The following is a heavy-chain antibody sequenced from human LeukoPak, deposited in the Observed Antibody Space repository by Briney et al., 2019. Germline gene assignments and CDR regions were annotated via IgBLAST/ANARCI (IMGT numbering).Heavy chain of an antibody. CDR3: VRERAPFDAFDI. V-gene: IGHV3-11*01. CDR1: GFTFSDYY. J-gene: IGHJ3*02. CDR2: ISSSGSTI. Sequence: GGSLRLSCAASGFTFSDYYMSWIRQAPGKGLEWVSYISSSGSTIYYADSVKGRFTISRDNAKNSLYLQMNSLRAEDTAVYYCVRERAPFDAFDIWGQGTMVTVSS.